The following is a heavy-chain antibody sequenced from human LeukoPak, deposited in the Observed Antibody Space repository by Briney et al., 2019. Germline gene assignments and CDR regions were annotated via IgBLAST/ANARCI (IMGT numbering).Heavy chain of an antibody. D-gene: IGHD6-13*01. V-gene: IGHV3-30*04. CDR3: ARDPTVGSSPYFDY. Sequence: GGSLRLSCAASGFTFSSYAMHWVRQAPGKGLEWVAVISYDGRNNYYADSVKGRFTISRDNAKNSLYLQMNSLRAEDTAVYYCARDPTVGSSPYFDYWGQGTLVTVSS. CDR1: GFTFSSYA. J-gene: IGHJ4*02. CDR2: ISYDGRNN.